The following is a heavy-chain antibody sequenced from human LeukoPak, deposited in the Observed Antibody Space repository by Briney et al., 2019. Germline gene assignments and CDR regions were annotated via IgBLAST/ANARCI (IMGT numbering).Heavy chain of an antibody. CDR3: ARDPMGDYYDSSGYPPFDY. D-gene: IGHD3-22*01. J-gene: IGHJ4*02. CDR2: ISAYNGNT. CDR1: GYTFTDYY. V-gene: IGHV1-18*04. Sequence: ASVKVSCKASGYTFTDYYMHWVRQAPGQGLEWMGWISAYNGNTNYAQKLQGRVTMTTDTSTSTAYMELRSLRSDDTAVYYCARDPMGDYYDSSGYPPFDYWGQGTLVTVSS.